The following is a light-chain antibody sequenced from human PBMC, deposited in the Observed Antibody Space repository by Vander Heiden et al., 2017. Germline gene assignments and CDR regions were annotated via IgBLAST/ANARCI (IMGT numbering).Light chain of an antibody. CDR3: QAWDSNTVL. CDR2: QGT. J-gene: IGLJ2*01. Sequence: SYELTQPPSVPVSPGQTASITCSGAKLGDKYTSWYQQKAGQSPVLIIYQGTERPSGIPERFSGSNSGNTATLTISGTQAMDEADFYCQAWDSNTVLFGGGTKLTVL. CDR1: KLGDKY. V-gene: IGLV3-1*01.